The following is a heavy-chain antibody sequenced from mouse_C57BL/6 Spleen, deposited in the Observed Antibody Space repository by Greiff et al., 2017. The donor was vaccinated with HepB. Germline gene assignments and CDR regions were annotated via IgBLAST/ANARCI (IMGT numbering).Heavy chain of an antibody. Sequence: QVQLQQPGAELVKPGASVKLSCKASGYTFTSYWMLWVKQRPGQGLEWIGEIDPSDSYTNYNQKFKGKATLTVDTSSSTAYMQLSSLTSEDSAVYYCARERIYWGQGTTLTVSS. CDR3: ARERIY. J-gene: IGHJ2*01. V-gene: IGHV1-50*01. CDR1: GYTFTSYW. CDR2: IDPSDSYT.